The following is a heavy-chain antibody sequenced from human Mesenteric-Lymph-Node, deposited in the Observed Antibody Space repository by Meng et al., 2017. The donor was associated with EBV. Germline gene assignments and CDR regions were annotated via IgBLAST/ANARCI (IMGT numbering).Heavy chain of an antibody. J-gene: IGHJ4*02. V-gene: IGHV4-4*02. CDR3: VRGLGGSGNYYFDY. D-gene: IGHD3-10*01. CDR2: VFHSGST. CDR1: GASSFTSNW. Sequence: QVRCQQSGQGLGKPSGTLSLTCAVSGASSFTSNWWSWVRQTPGKGLEWIGEVFHSGSTNYNPSLKSRVTISVDKSKNQFSLEVTSVTAADAAVYYCVRGLGGSGNYYFDYWGQGTLVTVSS.